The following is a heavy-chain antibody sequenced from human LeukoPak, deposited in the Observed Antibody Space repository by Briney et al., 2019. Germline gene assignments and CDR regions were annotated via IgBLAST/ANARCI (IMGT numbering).Heavy chain of an antibody. Sequence: SETLSLTCTVSGGFISSSSYYWGWIRQPPGKGLEWIGSIYYSGSTYYNPSLKSRVTISVDTSKNQFSLKLSSVTAADTAVYYCARHPPIGYYYDSSGYYSTYPGAFDIWGQGTMVTVSS. J-gene: IGHJ3*02. CDR3: ARHPPIGYYYDSSGYYSTYPGAFDI. CDR2: IYYSGST. V-gene: IGHV4-39*01. CDR1: GGFISSSSYY. D-gene: IGHD3-22*01.